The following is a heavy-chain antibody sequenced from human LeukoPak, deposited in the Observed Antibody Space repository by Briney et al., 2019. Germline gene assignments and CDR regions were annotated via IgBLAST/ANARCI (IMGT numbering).Heavy chain of an antibody. D-gene: IGHD2-15*01. V-gene: IGHV4-30-4*01. Sequence: SETLSLTCTVSGASIRSGDYYWSWIRQPPGKGLEWIGYIYDSGSTYYNPSLKSRITISVDTSENRFSLKLSSVTATDTAVYYCARDCSGGSCYGAFDIWGQGTVVTVSS. CDR1: GASIRSGDYY. CDR3: ARDCSGGSCYGAFDI. CDR2: IYDSGST. J-gene: IGHJ3*02.